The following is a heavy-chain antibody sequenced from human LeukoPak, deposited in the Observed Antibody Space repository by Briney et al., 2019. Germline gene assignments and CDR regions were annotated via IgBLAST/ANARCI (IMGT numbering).Heavy chain of an antibody. CDR3: ARDGPTFCGGDCYSSF. V-gene: IGHV3-48*01. J-gene: IGHJ4*02. CDR1: GFTFSSYS. CDR2: VSSSSSTR. D-gene: IGHD2-21*02. Sequence: PGGSLRLSCAASGFTFSSYSMNWVRQAPGKGLEWVSCVSSSSSTRYYADSVKGRFTISRDNAKNSLYLQMNNLRAEGTAVYYCARDGPTFCGGDCYSSFWGQGTLVTVSS.